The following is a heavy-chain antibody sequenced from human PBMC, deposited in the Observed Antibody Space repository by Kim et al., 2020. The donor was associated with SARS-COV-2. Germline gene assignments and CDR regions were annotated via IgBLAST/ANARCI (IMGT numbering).Heavy chain of an antibody. Sequence: GGSLRLSCAASGFTFSSYAMSWVRQAPGKGLEWVSVIYSGGSSTYYADSVKGRFTISRDNSKNTLYLQMNSLRAEDTAVYYCAKDGGAYYDILTGYFGYFDYWGQGTLVTVSS. CDR1: GFTFSSYA. CDR2: IYSGGSST. V-gene: IGHV3-23*03. J-gene: IGHJ4*02. D-gene: IGHD3-9*01. CDR3: AKDGGAYYDILTGYFGYFDY.